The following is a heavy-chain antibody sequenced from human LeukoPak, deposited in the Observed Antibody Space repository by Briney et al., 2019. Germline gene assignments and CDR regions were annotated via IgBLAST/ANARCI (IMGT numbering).Heavy chain of an antibody. J-gene: IGHJ4*02. CDR3: ARIGGSSDFFDY. CDR1: GGSIRSYY. CDR2: VSYTGST. V-gene: IGHV4-59*01. Sequence: SETLSLTCTVSGGSIRSYYWSWIRQPPGKGLEWIGYVSYTGSTNYNPSLKSRVTISVDTSKNQFSLKLSSVTAADTAVYYCARIGGSSDFFDYWGQGTLVTVSS. D-gene: IGHD1-26*01.